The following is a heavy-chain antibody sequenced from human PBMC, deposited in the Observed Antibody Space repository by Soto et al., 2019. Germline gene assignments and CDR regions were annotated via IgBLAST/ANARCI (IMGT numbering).Heavy chain of an antibody. CDR1: GGSFIGYY. CDR2: INHSGST. V-gene: IGHV4-34*01. D-gene: IGHD2-15*01. CDR3: AREGGDIVVVVAAPDAFDI. Sequence: SETLSLTCAGYGGSFIGYYWSWIRQPPGKGLEWIGEINHSGSTNYNPSLKSRVTISVDTSKNQFSLKLSSVTAADTAVYYCAREGGDIVVVVAAPDAFDIWGQGTMVTVSS. J-gene: IGHJ3*02.